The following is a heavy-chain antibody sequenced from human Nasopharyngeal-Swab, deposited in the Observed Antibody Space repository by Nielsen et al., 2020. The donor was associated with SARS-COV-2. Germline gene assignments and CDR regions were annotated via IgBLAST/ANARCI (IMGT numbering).Heavy chain of an antibody. J-gene: IGHJ4*02. CDR2: IKQDGSEK. Sequence: GESLKISCAASGFTFSNYSMNWVRQAPGKGLEWVANIKQDGSEKYYVDSVKGRFTISRDNAKNSLYLQMNSLRAEDTAVYYCARVLDFWGQGTLVTVSS. CDR1: GFTFSNYS. CDR3: ARVLDF. V-gene: IGHV3-7*01.